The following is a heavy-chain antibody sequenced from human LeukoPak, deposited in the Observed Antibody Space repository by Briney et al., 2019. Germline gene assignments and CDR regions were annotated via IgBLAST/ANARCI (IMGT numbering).Heavy chain of an antibody. CDR2: ISYDGSNK. CDR3: ARGTRQQLVFFYYYYMDV. D-gene: IGHD6-13*01. Sequence: GGSLRLSCAASGFTFDDYGMSWVRQAPGKGLEWVAVISYDGSNKYYADSVKGRFTISRDNSKNTLYLQMNGLRAEDTAVYYCARGTRQQLVFFYYYYMDVWGKGTTVTISS. CDR1: GFTFDDYG. J-gene: IGHJ6*03. V-gene: IGHV3-30*03.